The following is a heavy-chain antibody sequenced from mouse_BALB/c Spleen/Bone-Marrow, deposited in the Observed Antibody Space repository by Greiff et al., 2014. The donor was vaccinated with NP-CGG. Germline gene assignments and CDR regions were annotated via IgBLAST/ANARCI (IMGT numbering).Heavy chain of an antibody. Sequence: QVQLKESGAELVRPGASVTPSCKASGYKFTDYEMHWVKQTPVHGLEWIGSIDPETGGTAYNQNFKGKATLTADRSSTTAYMELRSLTSEDSAVYYCTREGIYFGYDVPMDYWGQGTSVTVSS. D-gene: IGHD2-2*01. CDR1: GYKFTDYE. CDR2: IDPETGGT. V-gene: IGHV1-15*01. J-gene: IGHJ4*01. CDR3: TREGIYFGYDVPMDY.